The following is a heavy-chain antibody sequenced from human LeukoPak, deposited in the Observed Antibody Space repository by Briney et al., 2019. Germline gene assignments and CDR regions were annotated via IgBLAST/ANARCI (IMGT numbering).Heavy chain of an antibody. V-gene: IGHV4-61*08. J-gene: IGHJ5*02. D-gene: IGHD1-26*01. CDR1: GGSISSSGYY. Sequence: SETLSLTCTVSGGSISSSGYYWGWIRQPPGKGLEWIGYIYYSGSTNYNPSLKSRVTISVDTSKNQFSLKLSSVTAADTAVYYCARDWVGAPLLDWFDPWGQGTLVTVSS. CDR2: IYYSGST. CDR3: ARDWVGAPLLDWFDP.